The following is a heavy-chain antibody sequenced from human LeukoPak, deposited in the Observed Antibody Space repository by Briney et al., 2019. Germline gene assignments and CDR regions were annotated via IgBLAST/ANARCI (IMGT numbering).Heavy chain of an antibody. CDR1: GFTFSSYA. V-gene: IGHV3-74*01. D-gene: IGHD3-3*01. CDR2: INGIGSDR. Sequence: GGSLRLSCAASGFTFSSYAMSWVRQAPGKGLVWVSRINGIGSDRIYADSVKGRFIISRDNARNMVSLQMNSLRVEDTAMYYCVRDWEHYDFDSWGQGTLVTVSS. CDR3: VRDWEHYDFDS. J-gene: IGHJ5*01.